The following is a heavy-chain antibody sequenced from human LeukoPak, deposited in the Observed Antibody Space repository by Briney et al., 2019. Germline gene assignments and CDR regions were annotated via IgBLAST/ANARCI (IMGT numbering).Heavy chain of an antibody. CDR2: IIPLFHTA. D-gene: IGHD6-13*01. Sequence: SVKVSCKASGGTFNNHAISWVRQAPGQGLEWMGGIIPLFHTANYAQKFQGRVMITADESTNTAYMDLRSLKSEDTAIYYCARSTEYHTSTWYIYWGQGTLVTVSS. CDR1: GGTFNNHA. J-gene: IGHJ4*02. CDR3: ARSTEYHTSTWYIY. V-gene: IGHV1-69*01.